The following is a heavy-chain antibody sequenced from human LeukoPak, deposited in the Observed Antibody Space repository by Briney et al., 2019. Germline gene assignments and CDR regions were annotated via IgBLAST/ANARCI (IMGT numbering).Heavy chain of an antibody. CDR3: AREGSSGGNDFDY. V-gene: IGHV1-8*02. D-gene: IGHD4-23*01. Sequence: VASVKVSCKASGYTFTSYGISWVRQAPGQGLEWMGWMNPNSGNTGYAQKFQGRVTMTRNTSISTAYMELSSLRSEDTAVYYCAREGSSGGNDFDYWGQGTLVTVSS. J-gene: IGHJ4*02. CDR1: GYTFTSYG. CDR2: MNPNSGNT.